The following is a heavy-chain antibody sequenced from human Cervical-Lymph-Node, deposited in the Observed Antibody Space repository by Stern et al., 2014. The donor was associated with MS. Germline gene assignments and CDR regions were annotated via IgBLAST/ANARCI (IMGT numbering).Heavy chain of an antibody. CDR2: INPNSGDT. J-gene: IGHJ4*02. CDR3: ARDGRSSYGSGSYYSSGY. CDR1: GYSFTGYF. V-gene: IGHV1-2*02. D-gene: IGHD3-10*01. Sequence: QDQLVQSGAEVKKPGASVKVSCKASGYSFTGYFLHWVRQDPGQGLEWMGWINPNSGDTNYAQKFHGRVTMTRDSSSSTAYMELSSLRSDDTAVYYCARDGRSSYGSGSYYSSGYWGQGTLVTVSS.